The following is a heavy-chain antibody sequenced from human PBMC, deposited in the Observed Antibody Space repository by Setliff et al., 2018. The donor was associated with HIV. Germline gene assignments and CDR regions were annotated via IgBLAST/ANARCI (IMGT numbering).Heavy chain of an antibody. V-gene: IGHV4-4*09. Sequence: PSETLSLTCTVSGGSISSYYWSWIRQAPGKGLEWIGYIYTSGSTNYNPSLKSRVTISVDTSKNQFSLKLSSVTAADTAVYYCARRGWYSVDYWGQGTLVTVSS. D-gene: IGHD6-19*01. CDR1: GGSISSYY. CDR2: IYTSGST. J-gene: IGHJ4*02. CDR3: ARRGWYSVDY.